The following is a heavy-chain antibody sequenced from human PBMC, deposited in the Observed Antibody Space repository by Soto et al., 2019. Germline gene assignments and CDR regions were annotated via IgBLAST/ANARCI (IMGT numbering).Heavy chain of an antibody. D-gene: IGHD5-18*01. CDR3: ARERGGYSYGDY. CDR1: GYTFTSYG. CDR2: VNIHSGDT. J-gene: IGHJ4*02. Sequence: QVQLVQSGAEVKKPGASVKVSCKASGYTFTSYGISWVRQAPGQGLEWMGWVNIHSGDTNYAQKLQGSVTMTTDTSTSTAYLELSSLRSDDTAVYYCARERGGYSYGDYWGQGTLVTVSS. V-gene: IGHV1-18*01.